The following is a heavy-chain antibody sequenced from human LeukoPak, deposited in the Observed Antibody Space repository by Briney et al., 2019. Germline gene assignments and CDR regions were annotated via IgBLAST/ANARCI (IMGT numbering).Heavy chain of an antibody. J-gene: IGHJ4*02. D-gene: IGHD4-17*01. CDR2: IYYSGST. CDR1: GGSISSGDYY. CDR3: ARGSEDYVARTRFDY. Sequence: SQTLSLTCTVSGGSISSGDYYWSCIPQHPGKGLEWDGYIYYSGSTYYNPSRKSRVTISVDTSKNQFSLKLSSVTAADTAVYYCARGSEDYVARTRFDYWGQGTLVTVSS. V-gene: IGHV4-31*03.